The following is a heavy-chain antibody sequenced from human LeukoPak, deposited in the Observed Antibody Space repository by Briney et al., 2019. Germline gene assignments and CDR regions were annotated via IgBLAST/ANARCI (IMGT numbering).Heavy chain of an antibody. J-gene: IGHJ2*01. Sequence: ASVKVSCKASGYTFTSYNINRVRQATGQGLEWMGWIHPNSGNTGYAQKFQGRVTMTRNTSITTAYMELSGLTSEDTAVYYCARDYYYDSSGHKSGYFDLWGRGTLVTVSS. V-gene: IGHV1-8*01. CDR3: ARDYYYDSSGHKSGYFDL. D-gene: IGHD3-22*01. CDR1: GYTFTSYN. CDR2: IHPNSGNT.